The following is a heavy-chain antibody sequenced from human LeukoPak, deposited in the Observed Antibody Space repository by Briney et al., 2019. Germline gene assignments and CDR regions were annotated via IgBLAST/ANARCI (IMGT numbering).Heavy chain of an antibody. CDR1: GGSISSYY. J-gene: IGHJ4*02. CDR2: IYYSGST. V-gene: IGHV4-59*12. Sequence: SETLSLTCTVSGGSISSYYWSWIRQPPGKGLEWIGYIYYSGSTNYNPSLKSRVTISVDTSKNQFSLKLSSVAAADTAVYYCARVGYYDSSGYYYFDYWGQGTLVTVSS. CDR3: ARVGYYDSSGYYYFDY. D-gene: IGHD3-22*01.